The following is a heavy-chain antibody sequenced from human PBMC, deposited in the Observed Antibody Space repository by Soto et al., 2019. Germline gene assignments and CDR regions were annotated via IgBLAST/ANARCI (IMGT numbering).Heavy chain of an antibody. D-gene: IGHD6-13*01. V-gene: IGHV5-51*01. J-gene: IGHJ5*02. Sequence: VHSLKISCKGSGYSFTSYWIGCVRQTPGKGRERMGSIYPGDSDTKYGPSYQGQVTIPDERSVSTAYLQWSSLKASDTVLYYCIKAAPGFRWFEPWGQGTLVTVS. CDR3: IKAAPGFRWFEP. CDR1: GYSFTSYW. CDR2: IYPGDSDT.